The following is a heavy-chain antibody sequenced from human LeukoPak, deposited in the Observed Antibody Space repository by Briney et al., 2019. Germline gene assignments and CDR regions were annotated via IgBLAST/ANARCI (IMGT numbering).Heavy chain of an antibody. CDR3: ARGGAGTFDY. CDR1: GGSMSSNY. Sequence: PSETLSLTCTVSGGSMSSNYWSWIRRPPGKGLEWIGYIYNSGTIYYSGSTNYNPSLLSRVTISVDTSKNQFSLKLRSVTAADTAVYYCARGGAGTFDYWGQGTLVTVSS. V-gene: IGHV4-59*08. J-gene: IGHJ4*02. D-gene: IGHD6-13*01. CDR2: IYNSGTIYYSGST.